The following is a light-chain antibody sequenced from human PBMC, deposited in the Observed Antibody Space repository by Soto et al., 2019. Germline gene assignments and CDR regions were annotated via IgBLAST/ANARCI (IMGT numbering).Light chain of an antibody. CDR2: AAS. CDR1: QGISSY. CDR3: QQLNSYPPDT. V-gene: IGKV1-9*01. J-gene: IGKJ2*01. Sequence: IQLTQSPSPLSASVGDRVTITCRASQGISSYLAWYQQKPGKAPKLLIYAASTLQSGVPSRFSGSGSGTDFTLTISSLQPEDFATYYCQQLNSYPPDTFGQGTKLEIK.